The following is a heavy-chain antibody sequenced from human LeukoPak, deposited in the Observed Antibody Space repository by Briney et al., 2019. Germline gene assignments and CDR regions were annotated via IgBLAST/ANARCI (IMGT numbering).Heavy chain of an antibody. CDR2: ISYDGSNK. CDR1: GFTFSSYA. V-gene: IGHV3-30-3*01. CDR3: ARGLIVDYYDSSGS. D-gene: IGHD3-22*01. Sequence: GRSLRLSCAASGFTFSSYAMHWVRQAPGKGLEWVAVISYDGSNKYYADSVKGRFTISRDNSKNTLYLQMNSLRAEDTAVYYCARGLIVDYYDSSGSWGQGTLVTVSS. J-gene: IGHJ4*02.